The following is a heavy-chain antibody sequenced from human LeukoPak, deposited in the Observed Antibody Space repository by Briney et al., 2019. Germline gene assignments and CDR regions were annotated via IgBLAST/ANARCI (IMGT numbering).Heavy chain of an antibody. V-gene: IGHV4-61*02. Sequence: SETLSLTCTVSGGSISSGSYYWSWIRQPAGKGLEWIGRIYTSGSTNYNPSLKSRVTISVDTSKNQFSLKLSSVTAADTAVYYCAATYYDFWSGGFDIWGQGTMVTVSS. CDR1: GGSISSGSYY. J-gene: IGHJ3*02. CDR3: AATYYDFWSGGFDI. CDR2: IYTSGST. D-gene: IGHD3-3*01.